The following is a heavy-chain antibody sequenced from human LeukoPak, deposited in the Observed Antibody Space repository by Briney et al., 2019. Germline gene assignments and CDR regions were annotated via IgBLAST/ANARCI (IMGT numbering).Heavy chain of an antibody. CDR2: ISGSGGST. J-gene: IGHJ4*02. V-gene: IGHV3-23*01. Sequence: GGSLRLSCAASGFTFSSYGMSWVRQAPGKGLEWVSAISGSGGSTYYADSVKGRFTISRDNSKNTLYLQMNSLRAEDTAVYYCAKVAHYYDSSGYSEIPAHFFDYWGQGTLVTVSS. CDR3: AKVAHYYDSSGYSEIPAHFFDY. D-gene: IGHD3-22*01. CDR1: GFTFSSYG.